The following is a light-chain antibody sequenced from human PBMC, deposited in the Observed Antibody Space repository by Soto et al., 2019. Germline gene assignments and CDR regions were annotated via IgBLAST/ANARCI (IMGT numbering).Light chain of an antibody. CDR3: QQYNTWPPYT. V-gene: IGKV3-15*01. CDR2: GAS. CDR1: QSVSSY. Sequence: EIVMTQSPATLSVSPGERATLSCRASQSVSSYLAWYQQKPGQAPRLLIYGASTRATDIPARFSGSGSGTDFTPTISSLQSEDFAVYYCQQYNTWPPYTFGQGTKLEIK. J-gene: IGKJ2*01.